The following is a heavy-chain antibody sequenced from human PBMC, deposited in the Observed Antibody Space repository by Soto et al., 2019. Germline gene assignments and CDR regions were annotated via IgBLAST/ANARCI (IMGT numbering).Heavy chain of an antibody. J-gene: IGHJ6*02. Sequence: VQLLESGGGLVQPGGSLRLSCAASGFTFSSYAMSWVRQAPGKGLEWVSALSGSGGSTYYADSVKGRFTISRDNSKNTLYMQMTSLRAEDTAVYYCAKEILTIFGVVPPQFYGMDVWGQGTTVTVSS. V-gene: IGHV3-23*01. CDR2: LSGSGGST. CDR3: AKEILTIFGVVPPQFYGMDV. CDR1: GFTFSSYA. D-gene: IGHD3-3*01.